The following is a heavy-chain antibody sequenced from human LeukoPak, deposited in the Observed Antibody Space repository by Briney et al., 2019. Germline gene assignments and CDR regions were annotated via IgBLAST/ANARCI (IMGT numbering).Heavy chain of an antibody. CDR3: VRYYDSTGSFDY. V-gene: IGHV4-61*01. CDR2: IYYIGST. CDR1: GDSVSRSSYY. D-gene: IGHD3-22*01. Sequence: PSETLSLTCTVSGDSVSRSSYYWTWIRQPPGKGLEWIGYIYYIGSTNYNPSLESRLTTSVDTSKNQFSLRLSSVIAADTAVYYCVRYYDSTGSFDYWGQGTLVTVSS. J-gene: IGHJ4*02.